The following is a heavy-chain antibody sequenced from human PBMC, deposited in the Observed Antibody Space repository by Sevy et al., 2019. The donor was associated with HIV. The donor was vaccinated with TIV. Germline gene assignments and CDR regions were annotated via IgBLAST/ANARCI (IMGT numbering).Heavy chain of an antibody. J-gene: IGHJ6*02. Sequence: ASMKVSCKASGGTFSSYAISWVRQAPGQGLEWMGGIIPIFGTANYAQKFQGRVTITADESTSTAYMELSSLRSEDTAVYYCASGGGPASPCYYYYGMDVWGQGTTVTVSS. D-gene: IGHD2-2*01. V-gene: IGHV1-69*13. CDR1: GGTFSSYA. CDR2: IIPIFGTA. CDR3: ASGGGPASPCYYYYGMDV.